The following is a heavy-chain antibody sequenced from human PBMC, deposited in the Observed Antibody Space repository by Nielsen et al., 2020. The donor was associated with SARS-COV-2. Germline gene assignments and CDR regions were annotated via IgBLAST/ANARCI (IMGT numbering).Heavy chain of an antibody. CDR3: TRVAYDFWSGSTYYMDV. V-gene: IGHV3-49*02. Sequence: WIRQPPGKGLEWVGFIRSKAYGGTTEYAASVKGRFTISRDDSKSIAYLQMSSLKTEDTAVYYCTRVAYDFWSGSTYYMDVWGKGTTVTVSS. D-gene: IGHD3-3*01. J-gene: IGHJ6*03. CDR2: IRSKAYGGTT.